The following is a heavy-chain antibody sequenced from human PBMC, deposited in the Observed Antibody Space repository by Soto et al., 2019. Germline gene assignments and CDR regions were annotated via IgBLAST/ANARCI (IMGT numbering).Heavy chain of an antibody. Sequence: QVQLVESGGGVVQPGRSLRLSCAASGFTFSSYAMHWVRQAPGKGLEWVAVISYDGSNKYYADSVEGRITISRDNSKNTLYLQIDSPRAEDTAVYYCARDAVPYGDYEGGFDYWVQGTLVTVSS. CDR2: ISYDGSNK. D-gene: IGHD4-17*01. CDR3: ARDAVPYGDYEGGFDY. V-gene: IGHV3-30-3*01. J-gene: IGHJ4*02. CDR1: GFTFSSYA.